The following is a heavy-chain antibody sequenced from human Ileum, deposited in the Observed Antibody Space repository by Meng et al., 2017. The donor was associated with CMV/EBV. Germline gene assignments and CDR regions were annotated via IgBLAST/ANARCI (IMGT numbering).Heavy chain of an antibody. CDR3: TRWADNGFDI. V-gene: IGHV3-73*01. Sequence: GGSLRLSCAASGFSFSDSVMHWVRQASGKGLEWVGRIRGKDDNYATGYAASVKGRFTFARDDSKNTAYLQMNSLITEDSAVYYCTRWADNGFDIWGQGTMVTVSS. J-gene: IGHJ3*02. CDR1: GFSFSDSV. CDR2: IRGKDDNYAT.